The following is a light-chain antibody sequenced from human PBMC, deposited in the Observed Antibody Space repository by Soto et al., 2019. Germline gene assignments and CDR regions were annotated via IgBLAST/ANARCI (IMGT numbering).Light chain of an antibody. J-gene: IGLJ1*01. Sequence: QSALTQPASVSGSPGQSITISCTGTSNDVGGYNYVSWYQQHLGKAPKLMIYEVSNRPSGISNRFSGSKSGNTASLTISGLQAEDEADYYGSSYTTSITDVFGTGTKVTVL. CDR3: SSYTTSITDV. V-gene: IGLV2-14*01. CDR2: EVS. CDR1: SNDVGGYNY.